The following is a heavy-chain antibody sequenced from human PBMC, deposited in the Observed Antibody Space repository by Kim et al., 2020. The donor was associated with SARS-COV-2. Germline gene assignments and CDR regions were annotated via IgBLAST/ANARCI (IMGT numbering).Heavy chain of an antibody. D-gene: IGHD6-13*01. CDR2: ST. V-gene: IGHV4-4*02. CDR3: ARVVAAAAFD. J-gene: IGHJ4*02. Sequence: STNYNPSRKSRVTISVDKSKNQFSLKLSSVTAADTAVYYCARVVAAAAFDWGQGTLVTVSS.